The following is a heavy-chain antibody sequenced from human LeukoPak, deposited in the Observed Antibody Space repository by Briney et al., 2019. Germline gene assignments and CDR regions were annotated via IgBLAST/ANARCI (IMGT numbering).Heavy chain of an antibody. CDR2: FDPEDGET. CDR1: GYTLTELS. Sequence: ASVNVSCKVSGYTLTELSMHWVRQAPGKGLEWMGGFDPEDGETIYAQKFQGRVTMTEDTSTDTAYMELSSLRSEDTAVYYCARDRSQGIIYGDYVDYWGQGTLVTVSS. V-gene: IGHV1-24*01. CDR3: ARDRSQGIIYGDYVDY. D-gene: IGHD4-17*01. J-gene: IGHJ4*02.